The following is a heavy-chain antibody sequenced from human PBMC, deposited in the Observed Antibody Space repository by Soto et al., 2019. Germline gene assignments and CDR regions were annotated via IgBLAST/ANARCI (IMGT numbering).Heavy chain of an antibody. J-gene: IGHJ6*02. CDR2: IIHNFGTA. CDR3: ARAPDSSSWPYYYGMDV. CDR1: GGTFSSYA. D-gene: IGHD6-13*01. V-gene: IGHV1-69*01. Sequence: QVQLVQSGAEVKKPGSSVKVSCKASGGTFSSYAISWVRQAPGQGLEWMGGIIHNFGTANYAQKFQGRVTITADEYTSTAYMELSSRRSDDTAVYYCARAPDSSSWPYYYGMDVWGQGTTVTVSS.